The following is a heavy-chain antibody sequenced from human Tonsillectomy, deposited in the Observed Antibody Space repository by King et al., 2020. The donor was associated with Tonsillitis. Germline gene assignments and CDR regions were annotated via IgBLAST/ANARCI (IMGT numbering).Heavy chain of an antibody. CDR3: ARTRVGDYQPYFYFDY. CDR1: GGSISSYY. Sequence: QLQESGPGLVKPSETLSLNCSVSGGSISSYYWNWIRQPPGKGLEWIGYIYHSGSTNYNPSLKSRVSISVDTSKNQFSLKLSSVTAADTAVYYCARTRVGDYQPYFYFDYWGQGTLVTVSS. J-gene: IGHJ4*02. D-gene: IGHD4-17*01. V-gene: IGHV4-59*01. CDR2: IYHSGST.